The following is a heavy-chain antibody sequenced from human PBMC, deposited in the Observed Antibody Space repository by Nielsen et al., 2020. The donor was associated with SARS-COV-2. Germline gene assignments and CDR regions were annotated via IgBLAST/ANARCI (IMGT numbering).Heavy chain of an antibody. CDR3: ARGRSFDY. CDR2: INHSGST. J-gene: IGHJ4*02. CDR1: GGSFSGYY. V-gene: IGHV4-34*01. Sequence: TCAVYGGSFSGYYWSWIRQPPGKGLEWIGEINHSGSTNYNPSLKSRVTISVDTSKNQFSLKLSSVTAADTAVYYCARGRSFDYWGQGTLVTVSS.